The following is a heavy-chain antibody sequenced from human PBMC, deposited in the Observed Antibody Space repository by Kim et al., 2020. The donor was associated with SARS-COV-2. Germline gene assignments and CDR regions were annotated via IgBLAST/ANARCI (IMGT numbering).Heavy chain of an antibody. CDR3: ARARPTRGYYDY. Sequence: YAQKFQGRVTMTRETSTSTVYMELGSLRSEDTAVYYCARARPTRGYYDYWGQGTLVSVSS. V-gene: IGHV1-46*01. D-gene: IGHD3-22*01. J-gene: IGHJ4*02.